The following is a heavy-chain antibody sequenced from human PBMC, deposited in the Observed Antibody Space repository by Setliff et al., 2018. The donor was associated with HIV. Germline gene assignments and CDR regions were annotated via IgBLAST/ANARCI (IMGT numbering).Heavy chain of an antibody. CDR1: GYTFTSYY. J-gene: IGHJ4*02. CDR3: ARELEGGPFDY. D-gene: IGHD1-1*01. Sequence: GASVKVSCKASGYTFTSYYMHWARQAPGQGLEWMGIINPSGGSTSYAQKFQGRVTMTRDTSTSTVYMELSSLRSEDTAVYYCARELEGGPFDYWGQGTLVTVSS. V-gene: IGHV1-46*01. CDR2: INPSGGST.